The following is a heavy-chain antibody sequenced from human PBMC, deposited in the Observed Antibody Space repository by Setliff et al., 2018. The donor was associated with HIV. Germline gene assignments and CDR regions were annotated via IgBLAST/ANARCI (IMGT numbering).Heavy chain of an antibody. Sequence: LTCTVSGGSISSYYWSWTRPAPGKGLEWGGRIKSEYDGGTTDYSAPVKGRFTVSRDDASETVYLQMTSLKREDSGVYYCITDPEGTVVVKEWGKGTTVTVSS. D-gene: IGHD2-15*01. J-gene: IGHJ6*04. CDR2: IKSEYDGGTT. CDR1: GGSISSYY. V-gene: IGHV3-15*05. CDR3: ITDPEGTVVVKE.